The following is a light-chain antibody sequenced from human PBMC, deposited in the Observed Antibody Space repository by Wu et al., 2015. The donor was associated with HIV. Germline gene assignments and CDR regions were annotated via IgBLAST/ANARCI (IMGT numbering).Light chain of an antibody. Sequence: IQLTQSPSSLSASVGDRVTITCRTSQSISRFLNWYQQKPGKAPKLLIYSASNLKSGVPSRFSGSGSGTDFTLTITGLQPEDFATYYCQYANTNPLFGGGTKVDI. CDR3: QYANTNPL. CDR2: SAS. V-gene: IGKV1-39*01. J-gene: IGKJ4*01. CDR1: QSISRF.